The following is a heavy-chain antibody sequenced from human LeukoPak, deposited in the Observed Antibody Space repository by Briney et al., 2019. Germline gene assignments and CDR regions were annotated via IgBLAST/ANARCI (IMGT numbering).Heavy chain of an antibody. CDR3: AREPFYCSSTSCYQDYFDY. D-gene: IGHD2-2*01. Sequence: KPSETLSLTCAVSGYSISSGYYWGWIRQPPEKGLEWIGSIYHSGSTYYNPSLKSRVTISVDTSKNQFSLKLSSVTAADTAVYYCAREPFYCSSTSCYQDYFDYWGQGTLVTVSS. CDR2: IYHSGST. CDR1: GYSISSGYY. V-gene: IGHV4-38-2*01. J-gene: IGHJ4*02.